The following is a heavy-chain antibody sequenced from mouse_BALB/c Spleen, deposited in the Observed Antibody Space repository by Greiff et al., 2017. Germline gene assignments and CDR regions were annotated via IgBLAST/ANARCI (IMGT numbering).Heavy chain of an antibody. CDR3: NARMITGWFAY. D-gene: IGHD2-4*01. CDR1: GFNIKDTY. V-gene: IGHV14-4*02. J-gene: IGHJ3*01. CDR2: IDPANGDT. Sequence: EVQLQQSGAELVKPGASVKLSCTASGFNIKDTYMHWVKQRPEQGLEWIGRIDPANGDTEYAPKFQGKATMTADTSSNTAYLQLSSLTSEDTAVYYCNARMITGWFAYWGQGTLVTVSA.